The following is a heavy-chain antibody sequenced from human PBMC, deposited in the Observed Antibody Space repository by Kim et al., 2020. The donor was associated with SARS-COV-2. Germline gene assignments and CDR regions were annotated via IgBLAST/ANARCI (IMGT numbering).Heavy chain of an antibody. CDR2: IYYSGST. D-gene: IGHD5-18*01. CDR1: GGSISSSSYY. Sequence: SETLSLTCTVSGGSISSSSYYWGWIRQPPGQGLEWIGSIYYSGSTYYNPSLKSRVTISVDTSKNQFSLKLSSVTAADTAVYYCARLGQLWYWYFDLWGRGTLVTVSS. V-gene: IGHV4-39*01. CDR3: ARLGQLWYWYFDL. J-gene: IGHJ2*01.